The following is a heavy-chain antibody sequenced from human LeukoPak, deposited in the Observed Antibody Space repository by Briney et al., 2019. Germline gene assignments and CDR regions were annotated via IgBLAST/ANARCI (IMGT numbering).Heavy chain of an antibody. Sequence: SQTLSLTCTVSGGSISSGDYYWSWIRQPPGKGLEWIGYIYYSESTYYNPSLKSRVTISVDTSKNQFSLKLSSVTAADTAVYYCARVPPYYDILTGYYSPGGYYGMDVWGKGTTVTVSS. CDR1: GGSISSGDYY. CDR2: IYYSEST. V-gene: IGHV4-30-4*01. J-gene: IGHJ6*04. D-gene: IGHD3-9*01. CDR3: ARVPPYYDILTGYYSPGGYYGMDV.